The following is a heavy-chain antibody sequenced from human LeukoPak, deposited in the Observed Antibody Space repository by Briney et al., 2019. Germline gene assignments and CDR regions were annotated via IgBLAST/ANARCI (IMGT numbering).Heavy chain of an antibody. D-gene: IGHD2/OR15-2a*01. Sequence: ASVKVSCKASGYTFTTYGINWVRQAPGQGLEWMGWISAYNGKTNYAQKFQGTVTMTTDTSTSTAYLELRSLRSDDTAIYYCSRDLIGVPPGWFDPWGQGTLVTVSS. CDR1: GYTFTTYG. CDR2: ISAYNGKT. CDR3: SRDLIGVPPGWFDP. J-gene: IGHJ5*02. V-gene: IGHV1-18*01.